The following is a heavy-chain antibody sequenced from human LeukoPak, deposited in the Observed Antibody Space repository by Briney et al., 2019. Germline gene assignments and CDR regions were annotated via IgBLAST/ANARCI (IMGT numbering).Heavy chain of an antibody. CDR1: GYIFTSYY. CDR2: INPSSGNT. J-gene: IGHJ4*02. Sequence: ASVKVSCKASGYIFTSYYMHWVRQAPGQGLEWMGIINPSSGNTNYARKFQGRVTVTRDTSTSTVYMELSSLRSEDTGVYYCVREESGGYFDYWGQGTVVTVSS. CDR3: VREESGGYFDY. V-gene: IGHV1-46*01. D-gene: IGHD2-8*02.